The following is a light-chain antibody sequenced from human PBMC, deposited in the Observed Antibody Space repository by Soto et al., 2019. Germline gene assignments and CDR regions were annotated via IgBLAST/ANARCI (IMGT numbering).Light chain of an antibody. Sequence: QSVLTQLPSVSGAPGQRVIISCTGSSSNIGAGYDVHWYQQLPGTAPRLLIYDNNNRPSGVPARFSVSKSDTSASLAITGLQPEDEADYYCQSYDSSLSGSYVFGTGTKLTVL. J-gene: IGLJ1*01. CDR3: QSYDSSLSGSYV. CDR1: SSNIGAGYD. CDR2: DNN. V-gene: IGLV1-40*01.